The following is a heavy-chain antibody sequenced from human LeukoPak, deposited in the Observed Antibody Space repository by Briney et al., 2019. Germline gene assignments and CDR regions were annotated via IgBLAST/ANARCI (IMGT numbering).Heavy chain of an antibody. CDR3: ARDNGYYGSGSLGYYGMDV. Sequence: SVKVSCKASGGTFSSYAISWVRQAPGQGLEWMGGIIPIFGTANYAQKFQGRVTITADKSTSTAYMELSSLRSEDTAVYYCARDNGYYGSGSLGYYGMDVWGQGTTVTVSS. V-gene: IGHV1-69*06. CDR2: IIPIFGTA. CDR1: GGTFSSYA. J-gene: IGHJ6*02. D-gene: IGHD3-10*01.